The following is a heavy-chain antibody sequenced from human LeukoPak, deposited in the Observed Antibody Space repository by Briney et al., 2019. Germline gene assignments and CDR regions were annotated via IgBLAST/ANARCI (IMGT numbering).Heavy chain of an antibody. CDR3: ARRFYDNLTGHTWYDY. J-gene: IGHJ4*02. CDR1: GGTFSSYA. Sequence: ASVTVSCKASGGTFSSYAIRWVRQAPGQGGEGVGWMNPNSGNTDYAQTFQGKLTITRKTSIKTAYMELSSLRSEDTAVYYCARRFYDNLTGHTWYDYWGQGTLVTVSS. V-gene: IGHV1-8*02. CDR2: MNPNSGNT. D-gene: IGHD3-9*01.